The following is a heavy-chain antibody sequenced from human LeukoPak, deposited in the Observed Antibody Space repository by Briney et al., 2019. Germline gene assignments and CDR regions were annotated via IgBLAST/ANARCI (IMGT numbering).Heavy chain of an antibody. Sequence: SETLSLTCTVSGGSISSYYWSWIRQPPGKGLEWIGYIYYSGSTNYNPSLKSRVTISVDTSKKQFSLKLSSVTDADTAVYYCARVSGCSGGSCYSPSYYYYYYMDVWGKGTTVTVSS. V-gene: IGHV4-59*01. CDR2: IYYSGST. CDR1: GGSISSYY. D-gene: IGHD2-15*01. J-gene: IGHJ6*03. CDR3: ARVSGCSGGSCYSPSYYYYYYMDV.